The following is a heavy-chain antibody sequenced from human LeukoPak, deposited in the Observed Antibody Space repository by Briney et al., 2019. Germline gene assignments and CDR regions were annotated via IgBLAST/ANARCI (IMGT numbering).Heavy chain of an antibody. CDR1: GYXFTSNW. Sequence: GESLKISCNGSGYXFTSNWIGWVRQMPGKGLEWMGIIYPGDSDTRYSPSFQGQVTISADKSVSTAYLQWSSLKASDTAMYFCARSGGGYYSSGWYRYWGQGTLVTVSS. CDR2: IYPGDSDT. D-gene: IGHD6-19*01. CDR3: ARSGGGYYSSGWYRY. J-gene: IGHJ4*02. V-gene: IGHV5-51*01.